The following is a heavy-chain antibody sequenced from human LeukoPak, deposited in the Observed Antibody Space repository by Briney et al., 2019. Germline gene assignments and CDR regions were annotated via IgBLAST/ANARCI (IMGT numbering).Heavy chain of an antibody. CDR2: MNPNSGNT. CDR1: GYTFTSYD. D-gene: IGHD6-6*01. V-gene: IGHV1-8*01. J-gene: IGHJ4*02. Sequence: GASVKVSCKASGYTFTSYDINWVRQATGQGLEWMGWMNPNSGNTGYAQKFQGRVTMTRNTSISTAYMELSSLRSEDTAVYYCASLSSSSPPFDYWGQGTLVTVSS. CDR3: ASLSSSSPPFDY.